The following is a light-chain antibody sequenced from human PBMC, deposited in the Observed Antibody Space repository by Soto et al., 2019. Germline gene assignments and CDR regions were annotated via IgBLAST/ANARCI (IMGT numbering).Light chain of an antibody. CDR3: QQVHDYPIT. V-gene: IGKV1-9*01. J-gene: IGKJ4*01. CDR2: GAS. Sequence: DIQMTQSPSSLSASVGDRVTITCRASQSIGRHLNWYQQKPGKAPKVLIYGASTLQSGVPPRFGGSGSGTAFTLTISSLQPEDSANYFCQQVHDYPITFGGGTKVDIK. CDR1: QSIGRH.